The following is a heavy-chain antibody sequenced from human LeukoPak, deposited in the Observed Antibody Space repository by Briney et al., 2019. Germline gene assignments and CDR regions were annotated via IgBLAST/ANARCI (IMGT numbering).Heavy chain of an antibody. CDR2: IYYSGST. CDR3: ARENSSIAARPGS. J-gene: IGHJ5*02. D-gene: IGHD6-6*01. CDR1: GGSISSSSYY. V-gene: IGHV4-39*07. Sequence: SETLSLTCTVSGGSISSSSYYWGWIRQPPGKGLEWIGSIYYSGSTYYNPSLKSRVTISVDTSKNQFSLKLSSVTAADTAVYYCARENSSIAARPGSWGQGTLVTVSS.